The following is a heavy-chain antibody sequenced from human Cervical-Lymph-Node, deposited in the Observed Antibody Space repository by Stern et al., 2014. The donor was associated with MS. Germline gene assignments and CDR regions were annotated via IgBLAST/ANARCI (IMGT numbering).Heavy chain of an antibody. V-gene: IGHV5-51*01. CDR2: IYPGDSDT. D-gene: IGHD3-22*01. Sequence: EVQLVESGAEVKKSGESLKISCKGAGYSFSSHWIAWVRQKPGKGLEWMGIIYPGDSDTRHSPSFQGHVSISVDKSSSTAYLQWSSLTDSDTAIYYCARQGNYHDSHAFDIWGQGTMVIVSS. CDR1: GYSFSSHW. J-gene: IGHJ3*02. CDR3: ARQGNYHDSHAFDI.